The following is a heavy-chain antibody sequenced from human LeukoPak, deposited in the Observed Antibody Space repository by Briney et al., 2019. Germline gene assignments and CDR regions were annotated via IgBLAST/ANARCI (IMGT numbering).Heavy chain of an antibody. CDR1: GFTFSSYA. D-gene: IGHD3-10*01. V-gene: IGHV3-23*01. J-gene: IGHJ4*02. CDR3: ARDKNFGEPFDY. Sequence: GGSLRLSCAASGFTFSSYAMSWVRQAPGKGLEWVSDISGSGGSTYYADSVKGRFTISRDNSKNTLYLQMNSLTVEDTAVYYCARDKNFGEPFDYWGQGVLVTVSS. CDR2: ISGSGGST.